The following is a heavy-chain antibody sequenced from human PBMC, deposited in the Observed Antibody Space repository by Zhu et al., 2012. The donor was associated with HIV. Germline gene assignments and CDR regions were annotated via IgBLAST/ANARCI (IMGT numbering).Heavy chain of an antibody. V-gene: IGHV4-39*01. CDR3: ATYIYASGRTFDN. CDR2: IYYSGNT. J-gene: IGHJ4*02. CDR1: GGSISRDNNY. D-gene: IGHD3-10*01. Sequence: QVQLQESGPGLVKPSETLSLTCTVSGGSISRDNNYWGWIRQPPGKGLEWIVSIYYSGNTYYNPSLKSRVTIPVDTSKNQFSLKLSSVTAADTAIYYCATYIYASGRTFDNWGQGTLVTVSS.